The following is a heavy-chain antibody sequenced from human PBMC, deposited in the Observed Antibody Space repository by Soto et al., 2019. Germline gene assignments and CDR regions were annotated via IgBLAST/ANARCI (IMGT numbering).Heavy chain of an antibody. CDR2: ISSSRSSI. V-gene: IGHV3-48*04. J-gene: IGHJ3*01. CDR1: GFTFSSYD. D-gene: IGHD1-26*01. CDR3: ARGDRGAFDL. Sequence: GGSLRLSCAASGFTFSSYDMNWVRQAPGKGLVWVSYISSSRSSISYADSVKGRFIISRDNARNTVYLQMNSVRVEDTAVYYCARGDRGAFDLWGQGTVVTVSS.